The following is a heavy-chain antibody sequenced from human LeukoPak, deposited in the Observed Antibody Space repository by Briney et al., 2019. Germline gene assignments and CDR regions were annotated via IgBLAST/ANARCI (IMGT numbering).Heavy chain of an antibody. D-gene: IGHD3-10*01. CDR1: GFTFGDYA. CDR3: ARDAMVRGVLIDY. V-gene: IGHV3-21*01. Sequence: GGSLRLSCTASGFTFGDYAISWVRQAPGKGLEWVSSISSSSSYIYYADSVKGRFTISRDNAKNSLFLQMSSLRAEDTAVYYCARDAMVRGVLIDYWGQGTLVIVSS. J-gene: IGHJ4*02. CDR2: ISSSSSYI.